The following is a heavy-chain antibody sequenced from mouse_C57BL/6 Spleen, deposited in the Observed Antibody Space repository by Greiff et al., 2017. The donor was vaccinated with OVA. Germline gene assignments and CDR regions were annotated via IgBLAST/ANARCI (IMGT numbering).Heavy chain of an antibody. Sequence: QVQLQQSGTELVKPGASVKLSCKASGYTFTSYWMHWVKQRPGQGLEWIGNINPSNGGTNYNEKFKSKATLTVDKSSSTAYMQLSSLTSEDSAVYYCASGTTVVAHFDYWGQGTTLTVSS. J-gene: IGHJ2*01. CDR3: ASGTTVVAHFDY. V-gene: IGHV1-53*01. D-gene: IGHD1-1*01. CDR1: GYTFTSYW. CDR2: INPSNGGT.